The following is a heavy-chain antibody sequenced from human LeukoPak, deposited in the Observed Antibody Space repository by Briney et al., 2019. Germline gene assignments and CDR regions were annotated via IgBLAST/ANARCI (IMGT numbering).Heavy chain of an antibody. Sequence: GGSLRLSCAASGFTFSGYEMNWVRQAPGKGLEWVSYISTTGETIYYADSVKGRFTISRDNAKSSLYPQMNSLRAEDTAIYYCAREELVAAAFDHWGQGTLVTVSS. CDR2: ISTTGETI. CDR3: AREELVAAAFDH. D-gene: IGHD2-15*01. J-gene: IGHJ4*02. V-gene: IGHV3-48*03. CDR1: GFTFSGYE.